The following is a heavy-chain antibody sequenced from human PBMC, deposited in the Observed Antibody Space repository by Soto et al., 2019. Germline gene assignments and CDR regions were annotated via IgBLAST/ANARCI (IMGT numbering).Heavy chain of an antibody. CDR3: ARRLDDTVDTFFNGFDP. D-gene: IGHD3-9*01. CDR1: GGSINTGGYY. Sequence: QVQLQESGPRLVKPSQTLSLTCTVSGGSINTGGYYLGWIRQLPGEGLEWIGHVFYTGTAFYNPSLKSRSAISIDTSANQFFLQMSSVTAADTAIYYCARRLDDTVDTFFNGFDPWGQGILVTVSS. J-gene: IGHJ5*02. CDR2: VFYTGTA. V-gene: IGHV4-31*03.